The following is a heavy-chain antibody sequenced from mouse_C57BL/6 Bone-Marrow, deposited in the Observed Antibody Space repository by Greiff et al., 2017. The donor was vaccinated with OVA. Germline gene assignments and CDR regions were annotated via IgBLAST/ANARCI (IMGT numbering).Heavy chain of an antibody. V-gene: IGHV1-81*01. J-gene: IGHJ2*01. CDR2: IYPRSGNT. Sequence: QVTLKVSGAELARPGASVKLSCKASGYTFTSYGISWVKQRTGQGLEWIGEIYPRSGNTYYNEKFKGKATLTADKSSSTAYMELRSLTSEDSAVYFCASWDAFDYWGQGTTLTVSS. CDR1: GYTFTSYG. D-gene: IGHD4-1*01. CDR3: ASWDAFDY.